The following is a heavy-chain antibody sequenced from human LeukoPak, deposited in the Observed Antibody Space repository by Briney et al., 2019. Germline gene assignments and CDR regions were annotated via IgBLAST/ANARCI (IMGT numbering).Heavy chain of an antibody. D-gene: IGHD1-26*01. CDR1: GFTFSNYW. V-gene: IGHV3-7*03. J-gene: IGHJ4*02. Sequence: GGSLRLSCAASGFTFSNYWMSWVRQAPGKGLEWVAKIKQDGSEEYYVDSVKGRFTISRDNAKNSLFLRMNSLRVEDTAIYYCARGGSYPGCWGQGTLVTVSS. CDR3: ARGGSYPGC. CDR2: IKQDGSEE.